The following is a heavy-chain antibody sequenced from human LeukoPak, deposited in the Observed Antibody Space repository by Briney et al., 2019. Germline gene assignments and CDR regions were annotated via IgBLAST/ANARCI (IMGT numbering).Heavy chain of an antibody. Sequence: GGSLRLSCAASGITFSSYGMHWVRQAPGKGLEWVAFIRFDGTNTYYADSVKGRFTISRDISKNTLSLQMNSLRAEDTAVYYCARVLRYCSGGNCYSGGLGYMDVWGKGTTVTISS. J-gene: IGHJ6*03. CDR3: ARVLRYCSGGNCYSGGLGYMDV. V-gene: IGHV3-30*02. CDR1: GITFSSYG. D-gene: IGHD2-15*01. CDR2: IRFDGTNT.